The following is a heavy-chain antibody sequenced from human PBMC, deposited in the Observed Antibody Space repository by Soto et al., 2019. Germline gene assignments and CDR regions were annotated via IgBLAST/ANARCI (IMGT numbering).Heavy chain of an antibody. CDR1: GFTFSSYS. Sequence: PGGSLRLSCAASGFTFSSYSMNWVRQAPGKGLEWVSVIYSGGSTYYADSVKGRFTISRDNSKNTLYLQMSSLRSEDTAVYYCARARRGYDILTGPYHPDYWGQGTLVTVSS. V-gene: IGHV3-53*05. CDR3: ARARRGYDILTGPYHPDY. CDR2: IYSGGST. J-gene: IGHJ4*02. D-gene: IGHD3-9*01.